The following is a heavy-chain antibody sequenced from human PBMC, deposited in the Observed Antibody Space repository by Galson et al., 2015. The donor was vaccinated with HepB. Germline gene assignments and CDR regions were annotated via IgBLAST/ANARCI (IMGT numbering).Heavy chain of an antibody. CDR3: ARDRDNGSGRYFDY. CDR2: IHTSGRT. Sequence: SETLSLTCTVSGASMETYHWGWIRQPAGKGLEWIGRIHTSGRTNDNPSLKSRVTMSVDTSKNQFSLKLSSVTAADTAVYYCARDRDNGSGRYFDYWGRGVLVTVS. J-gene: IGHJ4*02. V-gene: IGHV4-4*07. CDR1: GASMETYH. D-gene: IGHD3-10*01.